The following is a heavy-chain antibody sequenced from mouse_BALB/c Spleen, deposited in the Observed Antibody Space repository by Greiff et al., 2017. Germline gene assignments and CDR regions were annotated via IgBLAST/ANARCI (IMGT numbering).Heavy chain of an antibody. CDR2: IDPENGNT. CDR1: GFNINDYY. CDR3: ANRYDGAAFAY. Sequence: VQLQQSGAELVRPGALVKLSCKASGFNINDYYMHWVKQRPEQGLEWIGWIDPENGNTIYDPKFQGKASITADTSSNTAYLQLSSLTSEDTAVYYCANRYDGAAFAYWGQGTLVTVSA. D-gene: IGHD2-14*01. V-gene: IGHV14-1*02. J-gene: IGHJ3*01.